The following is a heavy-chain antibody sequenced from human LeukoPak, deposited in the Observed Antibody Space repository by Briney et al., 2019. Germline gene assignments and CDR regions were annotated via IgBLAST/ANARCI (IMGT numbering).Heavy chain of an antibody. V-gene: IGHV3-33*06. CDR3: AKRRGFGYLVY. CDR1: GFTFSSYG. D-gene: IGHD3-10*01. J-gene: IGHJ4*02. CDR2: IWYDGSNK. Sequence: GRSLRLSCAASGFTFSSYGMHWVRQAPGKGLEWVAVIWYDGSNKYYADSVKGRFTISRDNSKNTLYLQMNSLRAEDTAVYYCAKRRGFGYLVYWGQGTLVTVSS.